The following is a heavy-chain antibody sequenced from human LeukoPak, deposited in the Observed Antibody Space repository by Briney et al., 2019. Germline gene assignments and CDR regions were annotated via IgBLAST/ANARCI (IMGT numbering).Heavy chain of an antibody. CDR1: GFTFSSYG. J-gene: IGHJ4*02. CDR3: AKEGTVRDFDY. V-gene: IGHV3-30*18. CDR2: ILYDESNK. Sequence: GRSLRLSCAASGFTFSSYGMHGVRQAPGKGLEWVAIILYDESNKYYADSVKGRFTISRDNSKNTLYLQMNSLRAEDTAVYYCAKEGTVRDFDYWGQGSLVTVSS. D-gene: IGHD1-1*01.